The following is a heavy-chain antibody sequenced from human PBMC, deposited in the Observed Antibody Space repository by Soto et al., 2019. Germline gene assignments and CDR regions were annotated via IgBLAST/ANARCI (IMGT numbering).Heavy chain of an antibody. J-gene: IGHJ6*02. CDR1: GYTFTSYD. Sequence: QVQLVQSGAEVKKPGASVKVSCKASGYTFTSYDINWVRQATGQGLEWMGWMNPNSGNTGYAQKFQGRVTMTRNTSISTGYMELSSLRSEDTAVYYCARGHRGSWYSYYYYGMDVWGQGTTVTVSS. CDR2: MNPNSGNT. V-gene: IGHV1-8*01. CDR3: ARGHRGSWYSYYYYGMDV. D-gene: IGHD6-13*01.